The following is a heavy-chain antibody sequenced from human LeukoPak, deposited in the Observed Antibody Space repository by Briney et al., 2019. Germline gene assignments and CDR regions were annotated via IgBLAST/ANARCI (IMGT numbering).Heavy chain of an antibody. CDR1: GFIVSTNY. CDR3: ARDREVVPAMAQMDV. CDR2: IYTDGST. J-gene: IGHJ6*04. D-gene: IGHD2-21*02. Sequence: PGGSLRLSCAASGFIVSTNYMSWVRQAPGKGLEWVSVIYTDGSTHYADSVKGRFTISRDNSKNALYLQMNSLRAEDTAVYYCARDREVVPAMAQMDVWGKGTTVTVSS. V-gene: IGHV3-53*01.